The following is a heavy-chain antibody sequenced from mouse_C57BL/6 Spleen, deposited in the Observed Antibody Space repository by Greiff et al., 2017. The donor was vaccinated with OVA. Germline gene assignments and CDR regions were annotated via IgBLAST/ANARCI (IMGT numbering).Heavy chain of an antibody. J-gene: IGHJ4*01. CDR3: TSPPFYDPYAMDY. Sequence: EVQRVESGGGLVQPGGSMKLSCVASGFTFSNYWMNWVRQSPEKGLEWFAQIRLKSDNYATHSAESVKGRFTISRDDSKSSVYLQMNNLRAEDTGIYYCTSPPFYDPYAMDYWGQGTSVTVSA. D-gene: IGHD2-3*01. V-gene: IGHV6-3*01. CDR1: GFTFSNYW. CDR2: IRLKSDNYAT.